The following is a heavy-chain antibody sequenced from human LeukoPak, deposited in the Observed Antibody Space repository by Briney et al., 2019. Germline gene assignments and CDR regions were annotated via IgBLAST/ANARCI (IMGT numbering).Heavy chain of an antibody. D-gene: IGHD6-19*01. CDR3: ARDAVAGTFDY. V-gene: IGHV3-30*04. CDR2: ISYDGSNK. J-gene: IGHJ4*02. CDR1: GFTFSSYA. Sequence: PGGSLRLSCAASGFTFSSYAMHWVRQAPGKGLEWVAVISYDGSNKYYADSVKGRFTISRDNSKNTLYLQMNSLRAEDTAVYYCARDAVAGTFDYWSQGTLVTVSS.